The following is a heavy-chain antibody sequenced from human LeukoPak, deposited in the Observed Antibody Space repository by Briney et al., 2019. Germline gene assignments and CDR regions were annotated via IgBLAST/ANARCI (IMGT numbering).Heavy chain of an antibody. CDR3: ARGFRNFDY. Sequence: PGRSLRLSCAASGFTFSSYGMHWVRQAPGKGLEWVAVTWYDGSNKYYADSVKGRFAISRDNSKNTVYLQMNSLRAEDTAVYYCARGFRNFDYWGQGTLVTVSS. CDR2: TWYDGSNK. J-gene: IGHJ4*02. CDR1: GFTFSSYG. V-gene: IGHV3-33*01.